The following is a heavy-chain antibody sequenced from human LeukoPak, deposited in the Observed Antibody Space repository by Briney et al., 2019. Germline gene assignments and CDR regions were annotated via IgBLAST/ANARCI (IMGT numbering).Heavy chain of an antibody. CDR2: IIPILGIA. CDR1: GGTFSSYA. Sequence: SVKVSCKASGGTFSSYAISWVRQAPGQGLEWMGRIIPILGIANYAQKFQGRVTITADESTSTAYMELSSLRSEDTAVYYCARDRSRYYGSGSWPYFDYWGQGTLVTVSS. CDR3: ARDRSRYYGSGSWPYFDY. V-gene: IGHV1-69*04. D-gene: IGHD3-10*01. J-gene: IGHJ4*02.